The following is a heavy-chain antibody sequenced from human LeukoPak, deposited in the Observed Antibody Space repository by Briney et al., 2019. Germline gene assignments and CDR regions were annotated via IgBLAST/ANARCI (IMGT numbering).Heavy chain of an antibody. J-gene: IGHJ4*02. D-gene: IGHD5-12*01. CDR2: INPNSGGT. CDR3: ARVYVDIVATSFDY. CDR1: GYTFTGYY. V-gene: IGHV1-2*02. Sequence: GASVKVSCKASGYTFTGYYMHWVRQAPGQGLEWMGWINPNSGGTNYAQKFQSRVTMTRDTSISTAYMELSRLRSDDTAVYYCARVYVDIVATSFDYWGQGTLVTVSS.